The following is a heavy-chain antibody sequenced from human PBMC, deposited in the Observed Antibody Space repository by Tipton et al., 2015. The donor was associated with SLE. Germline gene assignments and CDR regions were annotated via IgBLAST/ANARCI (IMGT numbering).Heavy chain of an antibody. CDR1: GGSISSGDYY. CDR3: ARAGDYFDY. CDR2: INHSGST. Sequence: TLSLTCTVSGGSISSGDYYWSWIRQPPGKGLEWIGEINHSGSTNYNPSLKSRVTISVDTSKNQFYLNLMSVTAADTAVYYCARAGDYFDYWGQGTTVIVSS. V-gene: IGHV4-30-4*08. J-gene: IGHJ4*02.